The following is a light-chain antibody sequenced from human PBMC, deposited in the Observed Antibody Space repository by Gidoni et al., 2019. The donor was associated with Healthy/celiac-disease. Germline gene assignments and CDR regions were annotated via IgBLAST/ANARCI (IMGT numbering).Light chain of an antibody. CDR2: WAS. CDR1: QSVLYSSNNKNY. V-gene: IGKV4-1*01. J-gene: IGKJ1*01. CDR3: QQYYSTPRT. Sequence: DIVMTPSPDSLAVSLGERATINCKSNQSVLYSSNNKNYLAWYQQKPGQPPKLLIYWASTRESGVPDRFSGSGSGTDFTLTISSLQAEDVAVYYCQQYYSTPRTFGQGTKVEIK.